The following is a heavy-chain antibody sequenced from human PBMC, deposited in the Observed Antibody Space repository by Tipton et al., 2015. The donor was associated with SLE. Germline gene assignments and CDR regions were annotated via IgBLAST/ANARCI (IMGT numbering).Heavy chain of an antibody. Sequence: TLSLTCTVSGGSISSGSYYWSWIRQPAGKGLEWIGRIYTSGSTNYNPSPKSRVTISVDTSKNQFSLKLSSVTAADTAVYYCARDPRYSSSSGGDWGQGTLVTVSS. J-gene: IGHJ1*01. CDR3: ARDPRYSSSSGGD. CDR2: IYTSGST. CDR1: GGSISSGSYY. D-gene: IGHD6-6*01. V-gene: IGHV4-61*02.